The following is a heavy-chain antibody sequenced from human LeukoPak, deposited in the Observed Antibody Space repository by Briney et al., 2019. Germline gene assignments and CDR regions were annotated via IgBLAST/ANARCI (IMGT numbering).Heavy chain of an antibody. D-gene: IGHD3-10*01. CDR1: GFTFSNYA. CDR2: VSGSGDRT. J-gene: IGHJ4*02. V-gene: IGHV3-23*01. CDR3: ANSRGYGSGNL. Sequence: GGSLRLSYAASGFTFSNYAMSWVRQAPGKGLEWVSAVSGSGDRTYYAGSVKGRFTISRDNSKNIVYLRMNSLRAEDTAVYFCANSRGYGSGNLWGQGTLVTVSS.